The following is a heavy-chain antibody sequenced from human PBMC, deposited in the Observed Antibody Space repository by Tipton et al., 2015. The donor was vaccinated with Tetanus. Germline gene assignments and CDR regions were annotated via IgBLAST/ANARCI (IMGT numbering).Heavy chain of an antibody. Sequence: QLVQSGAGVGKPGESLKISCQGSGYNFSHYSIGWVRQLPGRGLEWMGIVDPRDSQATYGPSFQGQVTLSADRSINVAYLQWGSLKASDTGLYYCARRRSAVLSGAYHWYFDLWGRGTLVAVSS. J-gene: IGHJ2*01. D-gene: IGHD3-3*01. V-gene: IGHV5-51*01. CDR2: VDPRDSQA. CDR3: ARRRSAVLSGAYHWYFDL. CDR1: GYNFSHYS.